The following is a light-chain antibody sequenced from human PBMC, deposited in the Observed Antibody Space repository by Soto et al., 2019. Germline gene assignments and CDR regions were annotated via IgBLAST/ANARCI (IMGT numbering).Light chain of an antibody. CDR1: QSVSSN. Sequence: EIVLTQSPATLSLSPAERATLSCRASQSVSSNLAWYQQKPGQAPRLLIYGASTRAAGIPDRFSGSGSGTDFTLTITRLEPEDSAVYFCQQYTGPPTTFGQGTRLENK. CDR3: QQYTGPPTT. J-gene: IGKJ5*01. CDR2: GAS. V-gene: IGKV3-20*01.